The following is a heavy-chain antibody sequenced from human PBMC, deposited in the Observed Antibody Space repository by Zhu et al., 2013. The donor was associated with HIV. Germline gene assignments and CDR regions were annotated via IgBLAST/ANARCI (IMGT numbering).Heavy chain of an antibody. D-gene: IGHD3-9*01. J-gene: IGHJ6*02. V-gene: IGHV1-8*01. Sequence: QVQLVQSGAEVKKPGASVKVSCKASGYTFTSYDINWVRQATGQGLEWMGWMNPNSGNTGYAQKFQGRVTMTRNTSISTAYMELSSLRSEDTAVYYCARGLREIRYFDWFYMDVWGQGTTVTVSS. CDR3: ARGLREIRYFDWFYMDV. CDR1: GYTFTSYD. CDR2: MNPNSGNT.